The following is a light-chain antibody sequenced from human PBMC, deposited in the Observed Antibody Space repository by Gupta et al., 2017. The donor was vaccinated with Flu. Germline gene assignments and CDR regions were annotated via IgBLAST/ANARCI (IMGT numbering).Light chain of an antibody. Sequence: LAWYQQKPGRVPELLIYAASTLHSGVPSRFGGGGSGTNFTLTISGLRPEDYATYYCQKDNTAPWTFGQGTKVEVK. J-gene: IGKJ1*01. V-gene: IGKV1-27*01. CDR2: AAS. CDR3: QKDNTAPWT.